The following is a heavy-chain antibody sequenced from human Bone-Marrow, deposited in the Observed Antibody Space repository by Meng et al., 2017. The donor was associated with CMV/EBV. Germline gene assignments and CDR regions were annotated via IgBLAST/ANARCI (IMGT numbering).Heavy chain of an antibody. Sequence: VQLVQAGAEVKKPGASVKVSCKASGYTFTGYYMHWVRQAPGQGLEWMGWINPNSGGTNYAQKFQGRVTMTRDTSINTAYMELSRLRSDDTAVYYCARDPISGDSSGTDYWGQGTLVTVSS. CDR3: ARDPISGDSSGTDY. J-gene: IGHJ4*02. D-gene: IGHD3-22*01. V-gene: IGHV1-2*02. CDR1: GYTFTGYY. CDR2: INPNSGGT.